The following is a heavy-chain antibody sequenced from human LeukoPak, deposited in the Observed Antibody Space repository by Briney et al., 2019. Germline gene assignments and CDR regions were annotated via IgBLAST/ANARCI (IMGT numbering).Heavy chain of an antibody. J-gene: IGHJ2*01. CDR3: AREKTYCSGGSCLRNFDL. CDR1: GGSISSYY. Sequence: KPSETLSLTCTVSGGSISSYYWSWIRQPPGKGLEWIGYIYYSGSTNYNPSLKSRVTISVDTSKNQSSLKLSSVTAADTAVYYCAREKTYCSGGSCLRNFDLWGRGTLVTVSS. V-gene: IGHV4-59*01. D-gene: IGHD2-15*01. CDR2: IYYSGST.